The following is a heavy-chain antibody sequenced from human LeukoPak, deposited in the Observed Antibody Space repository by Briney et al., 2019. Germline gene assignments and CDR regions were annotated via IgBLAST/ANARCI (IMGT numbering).Heavy chain of an antibody. J-gene: IGHJ3*02. D-gene: IGHD6-13*01. CDR2: IKQDGSEK. V-gene: IGHV3-7*04. Sequence: GGSLRLSCAASGFTFSSYWMSWVRQAPGKGLEWVANIKQDGSEKYYVDSVKGRFTISRDNAKNSLYLQMNSLRAEDTAVYYCARAGIAAAFDAFDIWGQGTMVTVSS. CDR1: GFTFSSYW. CDR3: ARAGIAAAFDAFDI.